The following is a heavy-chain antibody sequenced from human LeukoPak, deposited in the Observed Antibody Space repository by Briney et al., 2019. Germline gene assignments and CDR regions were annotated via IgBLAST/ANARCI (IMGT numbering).Heavy chain of an antibody. CDR1: VGSISSGGYY. V-gene: IGHV4-31*03. CDR2: IYYSGST. J-gene: IGHJ4*02. CDR3: ATTDQYCFDY. Sequence: SQTLSLTCTVSVGSISSGGYYWSWIRQHPGKGLEWMGYIYYSGSTYYNPSLKSRLTISVDTSKNHFSLKLRCVTAAATAVYSCATTDQYCFDYWGQGTLVTVSS.